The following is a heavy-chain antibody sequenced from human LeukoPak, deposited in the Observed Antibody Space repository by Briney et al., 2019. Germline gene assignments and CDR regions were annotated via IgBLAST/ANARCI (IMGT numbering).Heavy chain of an antibody. V-gene: IGHV4-59*08. CDR3: ARRLRQNLFDP. CDR2: IYYSGSS. J-gene: IGHJ5*02. CDR1: GVSISSDY. D-gene: IGHD4-17*01. Sequence: SETLSLTCTVSGVSISSDYWSWIRLPPGKGLEWIGYIYYSGSSNYNPSLKGRVTMAVDTPKNQFSLKLTSVTAADTAVYYCARRLRQNLFDPWGQGTLVTVSS.